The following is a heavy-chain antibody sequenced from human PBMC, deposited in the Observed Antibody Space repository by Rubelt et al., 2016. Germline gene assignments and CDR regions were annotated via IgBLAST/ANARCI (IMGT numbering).Heavy chain of an antibody. CDR2: IYYIGST. D-gene: IGHD5-18*01. J-gene: IGHJ4*02. Sequence: QVQLQESGPGLVKPSETLSLTCTVSGCSISSGYHWAWLRQPPGRGLEWIGGIYYIGSTYYNSSLRSTVTISVDTSKNQSSRVLTSANAADTAVCYCARYHSRYNYGALFEYWGLGTLVTVSS. CDR1: GCSISSGYH. CDR3: ARYHSRYNYGALFEY. V-gene: IGHV4-38-2*02.